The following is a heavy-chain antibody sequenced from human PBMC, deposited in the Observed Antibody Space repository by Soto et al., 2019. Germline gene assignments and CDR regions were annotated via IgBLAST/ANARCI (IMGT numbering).Heavy chain of an antibody. D-gene: IGHD5-18*01. CDR2: INHSGST. CDR3: AITGGDTAMVRLDYYYYGMDV. J-gene: IGHJ6*02. V-gene: IGHV4-34*01. CDR1: GGSFSGYY. Sequence: SETLSLTCAVYGGSFSGYYWSWIRQPPGKGLEWIGEINHSGSTNYNPSLKSRVTISVDTSKNQFSLKLSSVTAADTAVYYCAITGGDTAMVRLDYYYYGMDVWGQGTTVTVSS.